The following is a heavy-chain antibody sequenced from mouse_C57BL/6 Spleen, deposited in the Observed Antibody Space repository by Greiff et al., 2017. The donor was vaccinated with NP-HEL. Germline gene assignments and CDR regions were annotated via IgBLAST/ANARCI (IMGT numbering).Heavy chain of an antibody. CDR1: GYTFTSYW. J-gene: IGHJ2*01. Sequence: VQLQQSGAELVRPGTSVKLSCKASGYTFTSYWMHWVKQRPGQGLEWIGVIDPSDSYTNYNQKFKGKATLTVDTSSSTAYMQLSSLTSEDSAVYYCARAIYYYGSSYLDYWGQGTTLTVSS. V-gene: IGHV1-59*01. D-gene: IGHD1-1*01. CDR3: ARAIYYYGSSYLDY. CDR2: IDPSDSYT.